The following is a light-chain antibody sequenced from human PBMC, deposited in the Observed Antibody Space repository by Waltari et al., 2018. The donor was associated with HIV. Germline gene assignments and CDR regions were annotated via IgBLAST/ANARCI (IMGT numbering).Light chain of an antibody. CDR1: QSLLYSNGYNY. CDR3: MQGTHWPPWT. Sequence: DIVMTQSPLSLPVTPGEPASISCRSSQSLLYSNGYNYLDWYLQKPGQSPQLLIYLGSNRASGVPDRFSGSGSGTDFTLKISRVEAEDVGVYYCMQGTHWPPWTFGQGTKVEIK. J-gene: IGKJ1*01. V-gene: IGKV2-28*01. CDR2: LGS.